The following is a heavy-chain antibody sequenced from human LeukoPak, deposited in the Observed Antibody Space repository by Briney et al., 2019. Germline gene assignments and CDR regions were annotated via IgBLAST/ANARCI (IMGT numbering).Heavy chain of an antibody. Sequence: PWETLSLTCTVSGGSISSYYWSWIRQPPGKGLELIGYIYYSGSTNYNPSLKSRLTISVDTSKNQFSLKLSSVTAADTAVYYCARHVGSGWEYFQHWGQGTLVTVSS. CDR3: ARHVGSGWEYFQH. D-gene: IGHD6-19*01. CDR1: GGSISSYY. CDR2: IYYSGST. V-gene: IGHV4-59*08. J-gene: IGHJ1*01.